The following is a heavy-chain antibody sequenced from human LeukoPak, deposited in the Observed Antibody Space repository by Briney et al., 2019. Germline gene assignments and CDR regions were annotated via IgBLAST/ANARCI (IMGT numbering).Heavy chain of an antibody. CDR1: GGSFSGYY. CDR3: ARESGYSDPWDY. J-gene: IGHJ4*02. Sequence: EPSETLSLTCAVYGGSFSGYYWSWIRQPPGKGLEWIGEINHSGSTNYNPSLKSRVTISVDTSKNQFSLKLSSVTAADTAVYYCARESGYSDPWDYWGQGTLVTVSS. D-gene: IGHD3-3*01. CDR2: INHSGST. V-gene: IGHV4-34*01.